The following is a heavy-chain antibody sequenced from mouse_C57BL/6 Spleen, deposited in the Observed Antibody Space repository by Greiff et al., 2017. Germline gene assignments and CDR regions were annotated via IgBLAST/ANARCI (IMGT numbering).Heavy chain of an antibody. V-gene: IGHV5-16*01. CDR2: INYDGSST. CDR3: TRDRGPYAMDY. CDR1: GFTFSDYY. Sequence: DVMLVESEGGLVQPGSSMKLSCTASGFTFSDYYMAWVRQVPEKGLEWVANINYDGSSTYYLDSLKSRFIISRDNAKNILYLQMSRLKSEDTATYCGTRDRGPYAMDYWGQGTSVTVSS. J-gene: IGHJ4*01.